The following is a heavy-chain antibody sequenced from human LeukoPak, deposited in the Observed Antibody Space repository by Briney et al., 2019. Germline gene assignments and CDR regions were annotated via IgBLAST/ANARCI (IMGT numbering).Heavy chain of an antibody. V-gene: IGHV3-23*01. D-gene: IGHD5-12*01. CDR2: ITDSGEYT. CDR3: AKGLNGYDFDY. CDR1: GFTFSSYS. J-gene: IGHJ4*02. Sequence: PGGSLRLSCATSGFTFSSYSMGWVRQAPGKGLEWVSAITDSGEYTDYAESVKGRFTISRDNSEKTVYLQLNSLRAEDTAVYYCAKGLNGYDFDYWGQGALVTVSS.